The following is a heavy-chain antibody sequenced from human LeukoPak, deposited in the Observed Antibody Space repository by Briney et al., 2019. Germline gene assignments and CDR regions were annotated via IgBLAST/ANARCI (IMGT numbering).Heavy chain of an antibody. CDR2: IWYDGSNK. CDR3: ARETDSSGYRVDY. V-gene: IGHV3-33*01. CDR1: GFTFSSYG. D-gene: IGHD3-22*01. J-gene: IGHJ4*02. Sequence: PGGSLRLSCTASGFTFSSYGMPWVRQAPGKGLEWVAVIWYDGSNKYYADSVKGRFTISRDNSKNTLYLQTNSLRAEDTAVYYCARETDSSGYRVDYWGQGTLVTVSS.